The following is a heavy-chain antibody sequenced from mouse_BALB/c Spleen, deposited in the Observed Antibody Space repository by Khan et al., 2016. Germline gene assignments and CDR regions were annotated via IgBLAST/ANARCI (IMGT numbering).Heavy chain of an antibody. CDR1: GFTFSNYG. CDR2: ISSGGSYT. V-gene: IGHV5-6*01. Sequence: EVELVESGGDLVKPGGSLKLSCAASGFTFSNYGMSWVRQTPDKRLEWVATISSGGSYTSYPDSVKGRFTISRDNAKNTLYLQMSSLKSEDAAMFYCARGVYYGSSYKYAMDYWGQGTSVTVSS. CDR3: ARGVYYGSSYKYAMDY. D-gene: IGHD1-1*01. J-gene: IGHJ4*01.